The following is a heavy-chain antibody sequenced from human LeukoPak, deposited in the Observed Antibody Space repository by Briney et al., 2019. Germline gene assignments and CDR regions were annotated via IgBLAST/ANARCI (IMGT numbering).Heavy chain of an antibody. D-gene: IGHD4-17*01. CDR3: ARLSTVTTGTNWFDP. CDR1: GGTFSSYA. Sequence: SVKVSCKASGGTFSSYAISWVRQAPGQGLEWMGRIIPVLGIANYAQKFQGRVTITADKSTSTAYMELSSLRSEDAAVYYCARLSTVTTGTNWFDPWGQGTLVTVSS. V-gene: IGHV1-69*04. J-gene: IGHJ5*02. CDR2: IIPVLGIA.